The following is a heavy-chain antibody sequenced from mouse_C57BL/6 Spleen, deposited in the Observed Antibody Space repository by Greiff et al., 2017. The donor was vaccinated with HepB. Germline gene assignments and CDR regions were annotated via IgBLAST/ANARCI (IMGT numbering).Heavy chain of an antibody. CDR2: INPSSGYT. CDR1: GYTFTSYW. J-gene: IGHJ2*01. CDR3: ASEGMLTFDY. V-gene: IGHV1-7*01. D-gene: IGHD2-13*01. Sequence: VQLQQSGAELAKPGASVKLSCKASGYTFTSYWMYWVKQRPGQGLEWIGYINPSSGYTKYNQKFKDKATLIADTSSSTAYMQLSSLTYEDSAVYYCASEGMLTFDYWGQGTTLTVSS.